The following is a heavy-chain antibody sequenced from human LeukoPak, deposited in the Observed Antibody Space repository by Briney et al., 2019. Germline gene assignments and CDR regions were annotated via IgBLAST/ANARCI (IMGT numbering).Heavy chain of an antibody. CDR2: IKQDGSEK. CDR1: GFTFSSYW. Sequence: PGGSLRLSCAASGFTFSSYWMSWVRQPPGKGLEWVANIKQDGSEKYYVDSVRGRFTISRDNDKNSLYLQMNSLRAEDTAVYYCARDENYYGSGSYPYYWGQGTLVTVSS. J-gene: IGHJ4*02. CDR3: ARDENYYGSGSYPYY. V-gene: IGHV3-7*03. D-gene: IGHD3-10*01.